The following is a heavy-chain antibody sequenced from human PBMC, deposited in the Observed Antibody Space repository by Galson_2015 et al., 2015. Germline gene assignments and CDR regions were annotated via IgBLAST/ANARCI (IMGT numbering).Heavy chain of an antibody. Sequence: SVKVSCKASGYTFTNYDINWVRQATGQGLEWMGWMNPNSGITGYTQKFQGRVTMTRNTSISTAYMELRSLTSEDTAMYYCATGGVGDWGQGTLVTVSS. D-gene: IGHD1-26*01. CDR3: ATGGVGD. V-gene: IGHV1-8*01. CDR2: MNPNSGIT. CDR1: GYTFTNYD. J-gene: IGHJ4*02.